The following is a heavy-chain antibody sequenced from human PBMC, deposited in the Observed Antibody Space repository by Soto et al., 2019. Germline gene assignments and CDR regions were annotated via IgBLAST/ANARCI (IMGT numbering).Heavy chain of an antibody. CDR1: GFTFSSYT. CDR3: AKKGLWFGELLGGMDV. J-gene: IGHJ6*02. V-gene: IGHV3-48*01. D-gene: IGHD3-10*01. CDR2: IRTSSSTI. Sequence: PGGSLRLSCTASGFTFSSYTMNWVRQAPGKGLEWLSYIRTSSSTIYYADSVKGRFTISRDNSKNTLYLQMNSLRAEDTAVYYCAKKGLWFGELLGGMDVWGQGTTVTVSS.